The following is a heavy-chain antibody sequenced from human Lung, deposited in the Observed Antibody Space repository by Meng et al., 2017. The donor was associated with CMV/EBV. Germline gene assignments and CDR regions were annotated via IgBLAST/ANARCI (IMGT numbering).Heavy chain of an antibody. CDR1: DGSIRSSSYY. J-gene: IGHJ4*02. D-gene: IGHD1-26*01. Sequence: SETLSLTCTVSDGSIRSSSYYWGWLREPPGKGLDWIGNISYTGSSYYNPSLKSRVTISVDTSKNQFSLNLSSVTAADTAVYCCARYREIVGATGFDYWGQGTLVTVSS. V-gene: IGHV4-39*01. CDR2: ISYTGSS. CDR3: ARYREIVGATGFDY.